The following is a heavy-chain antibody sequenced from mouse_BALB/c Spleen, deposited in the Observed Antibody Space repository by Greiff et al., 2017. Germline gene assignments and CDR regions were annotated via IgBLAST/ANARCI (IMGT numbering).Heavy chain of an antibody. CDR2: ISSGGSYT. Sequence: EVKLVESGGDLVKPGGSLNLSCAASGFTFSSYGMSWVRQTPDKRLEWVATISSGGSYTYYPDSVKGRFTISRDNAKNTLYLQMSSLKSEDTAMYYCARQARHSSYGNFDYWGQGTTLTVSS. CDR3: ARQARHSSYGNFDY. J-gene: IGHJ2*01. CDR1: GFTFSSYG. D-gene: IGHD2-1*01. V-gene: IGHV5-6*01.